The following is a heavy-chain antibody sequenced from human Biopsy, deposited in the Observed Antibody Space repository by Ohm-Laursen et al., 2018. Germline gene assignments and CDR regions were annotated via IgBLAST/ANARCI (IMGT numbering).Heavy chain of an antibody. V-gene: IGHV4-4*07. CDR1: GGSISGSS. CDR3: ARDRDRRGWFDP. Sequence: TLSLTCTVSGGSISGSSWSWIRQPAGKGLEWIGQIYTSGITNYNPSLKSRVTMSVDTSKNKFSLRVSSVTAADTAVYYCARDRDRRGWFDPWGQGTLVTVSS. J-gene: IGHJ5*02. D-gene: IGHD1-14*01. CDR2: IYTSGIT.